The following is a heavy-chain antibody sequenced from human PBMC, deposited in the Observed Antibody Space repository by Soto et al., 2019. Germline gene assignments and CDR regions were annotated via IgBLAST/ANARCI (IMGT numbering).Heavy chain of an antibody. J-gene: IGHJ4*02. Sequence: EVQLLESGGGLVQPGGSLRLPCVGSGFFFSSYTMTWVRQAPGKGLEWVSSFSATSENTYYADSVRGRFTISRDNSKNTLLLQMNSLTAEDTAMYYCAKARDQQWVRLPFDYWGQGILVIVSS. CDR1: GFFFSSYT. CDR3: AKARDQQWVRLPFDY. CDR2: FSATSENT. V-gene: IGHV3-23*01. D-gene: IGHD6-19*01.